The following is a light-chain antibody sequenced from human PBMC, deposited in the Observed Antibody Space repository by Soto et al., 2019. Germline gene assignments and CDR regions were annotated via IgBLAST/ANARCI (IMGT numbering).Light chain of an antibody. J-gene: IGKJ2*01. CDR3: QQSGSSPPYT. V-gene: IGKV3-20*01. Sequence: EIVLTQSPGTLSLSPGERATLSCRASQSVSSSYLTWYQQKPGQAPRLLIYDASSRATGIPDRFSGSGSGTDFTLNIRKVDPEELEVYNCQQSGSSPPYTRGQGTKLEIK. CDR2: DAS. CDR1: QSVSSSY.